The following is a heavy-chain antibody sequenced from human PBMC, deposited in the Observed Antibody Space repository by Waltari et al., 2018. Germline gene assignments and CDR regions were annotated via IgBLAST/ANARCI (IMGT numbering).Heavy chain of an antibody. V-gene: IGHV4-34*01. CDR3: ARWITRVQGVISGSGFDP. D-gene: IGHD3-10*01. Sequence: QVQLQQWGAGLLKPSETLSLTCAVYGGSFSGYYWSWIRRPPGKGLEWIGEINHSGSTNYNPSLKSRVTISVDTSKNQFSLKLSSVTAADTAVYYCARWITRVQGVISGSGFDPWGQGTLVTVSS. J-gene: IGHJ5*02. CDR1: GGSFSGYY. CDR2: INHSGST.